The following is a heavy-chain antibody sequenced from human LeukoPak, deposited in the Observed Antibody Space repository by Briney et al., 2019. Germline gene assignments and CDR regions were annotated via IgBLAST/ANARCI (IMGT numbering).Heavy chain of an antibody. D-gene: IGHD1-14*01. J-gene: IGHJ6*03. CDR3: ARPVLAYNLPEYCYYYMDV. Sequence: GGSLRLSCAASGFTFSTYWMHWVRQAPGKGLVWVSRINTDETTTSYADSVKGRFTISRDNAKNTLYLQMNSLRAEDTAVYYCARPVLAYNLPEYCYYYMDVWGKGTTVTVSS. CDR2: INTDETTT. CDR1: GFTFSTYW. V-gene: IGHV3-74*01.